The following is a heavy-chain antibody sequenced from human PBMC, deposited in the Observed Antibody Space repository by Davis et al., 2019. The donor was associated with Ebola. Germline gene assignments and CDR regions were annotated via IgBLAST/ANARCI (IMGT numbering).Heavy chain of an antibody. CDR2: ISVSGGRT. V-gene: IGHV3-23*01. CDR1: GFTSSIIA. D-gene: IGHD6-19*01. Sequence: WGSLRLSCAASGFTSSIIAMNWGRHAPGKGRELVSAISVSGGRTNYADSVTGRFTISRDNSKNTLYLQMNSLRAEDTAVYYCATTPQYSSGQNKPFDYWGQGTLVTVSS. CDR3: ATTPQYSSGQNKPFDY. J-gene: IGHJ4*02.